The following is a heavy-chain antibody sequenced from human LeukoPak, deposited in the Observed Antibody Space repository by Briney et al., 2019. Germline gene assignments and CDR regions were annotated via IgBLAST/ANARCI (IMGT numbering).Heavy chain of an antibody. CDR3: ARESAPMPIPWFDP. D-gene: IGHD3-16*01. V-gene: IGHV4-38-2*02. CDR2: IYHSGST. Sequence: PSETLSLTCAVSGYSISSGYCWGWIRPPPGKGLEWIGSIYHSGSTYYNPSLKSRVTISVDTSKNQFSLKLSSVTAADTAVYYCARESAPMPIPWFDPWGQGTLVTVSS. CDR1: GYSISSGYC. J-gene: IGHJ5*02.